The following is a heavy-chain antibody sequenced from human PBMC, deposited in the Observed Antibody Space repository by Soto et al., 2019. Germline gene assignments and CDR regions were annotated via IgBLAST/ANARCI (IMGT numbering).Heavy chain of an antibody. CDR1: GFTFSVYW. CDR3: ARPGYSNYGPGVDV. J-gene: IGHJ6*02. D-gene: IGHD4-4*01. Sequence: EVQLVESGGGLVQPGGSLRLSCAASGFTFSVYWMHWVRQAPGKGLVLVSRIDSDGSTTSYADSVKGRFTISRDNAKSTLYLQMSRLRAEDTAVYYCARPGYSNYGPGVDVWGQGTTVTVSS. CDR2: IDSDGSTT. V-gene: IGHV3-74*01.